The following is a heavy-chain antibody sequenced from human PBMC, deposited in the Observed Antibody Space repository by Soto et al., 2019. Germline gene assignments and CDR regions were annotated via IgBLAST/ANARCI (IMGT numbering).Heavy chain of an antibody. D-gene: IGHD3-3*01. CDR2: ISGSGGST. CDR3: AKDNSRSYYDFWSAPNWFDP. V-gene: IGHV3-23*01. Sequence: PGGSLRLSCAASGFTFSSYAMSWVRQAPGKGLEWVSAISGSGGSTYYADSVKGRFTISRDNSKNTLYLQMNSLRAEDTAVYYCAKDNSRSYYDFWSAPNWFDPWGQGT. CDR1: GFTFSSYA. J-gene: IGHJ5*02.